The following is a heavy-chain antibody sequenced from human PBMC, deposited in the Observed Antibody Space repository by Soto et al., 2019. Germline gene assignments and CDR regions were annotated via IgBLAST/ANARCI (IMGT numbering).Heavy chain of an antibody. Sequence: GASVKVSCKDFGNTLTEIFQNWGRRAPGKGLEWMGGFDPEDGETIYAQKFQGRVTMTEDTSTDTAYMELSSLRSEDTAVYYCATDRYSSSWYDYWGQGTLVTVSS. J-gene: IGHJ4*02. CDR1: GNTLTEIF. CDR3: ATDRYSSSWYDY. D-gene: IGHD6-13*01. V-gene: IGHV1-24*01. CDR2: FDPEDGET.